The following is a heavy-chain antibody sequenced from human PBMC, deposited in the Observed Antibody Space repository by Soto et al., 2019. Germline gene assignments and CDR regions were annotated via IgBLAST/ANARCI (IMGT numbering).Heavy chain of an antibody. CDR3: AKGYCSSTSCYFPSPPGFDY. D-gene: IGHD2-2*01. CDR1: GFTFSSYA. J-gene: IGHJ4*02. CDR2: ISGSGGST. V-gene: IGHV3-23*01. Sequence: PGGSLRLSCAASGFTFSSYAMSWVRQAPGKGLEWVSAISGSGGSTYYADSVKGRFTISRDNSKNTLYLQMNSLRAEDTAVYYCAKGYCSSTSCYFPSPPGFDYWGQGTLVTVSS.